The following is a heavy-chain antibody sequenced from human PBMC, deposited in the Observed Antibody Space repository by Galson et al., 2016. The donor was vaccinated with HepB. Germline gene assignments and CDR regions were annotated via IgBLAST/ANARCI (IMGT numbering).Heavy chain of an antibody. CDR1: GFPFSMYD. D-gene: IGHD3/OR15-3a*01. CDR2: IGTAGDT. CDR3: ARGGRRNGWNFHDFFDI. J-gene: IGHJ3*02. V-gene: IGHV3-13*01. Sequence: SLRLSCAASGFPFSMYDMHWVRQVTGKGLEWVSGIGTAGDTYYSGSVKGRFTISRENAKNSLYLQMNSLRAGDAAVYYCARGGRRNGWNFHDFFDIWGQGTMVAVSS.